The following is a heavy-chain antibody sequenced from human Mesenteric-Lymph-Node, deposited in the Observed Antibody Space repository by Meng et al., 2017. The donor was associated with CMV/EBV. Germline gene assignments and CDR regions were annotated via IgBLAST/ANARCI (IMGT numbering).Heavy chain of an antibody. CDR3: ARPGGQYNFWSGYYDD. CDR1: YNFTGYY. Sequence: YNFTGYYMHWVRQAPGQGLEWMGVINPSGGSTTYAQKFHGRVTMTRDTSTSTVYMELSSLTSDDTAVYYCARPGGQYNFWSGYYDDWGQGTLVTVSS. V-gene: IGHV1-46*01. J-gene: IGHJ4*02. CDR2: INPSGGST. D-gene: IGHD3-3*01.